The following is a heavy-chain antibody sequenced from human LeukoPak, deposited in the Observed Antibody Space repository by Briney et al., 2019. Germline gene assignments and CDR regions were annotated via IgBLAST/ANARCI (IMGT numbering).Heavy chain of an antibody. CDR1: GFTVSSNY. D-gene: IGHD4-17*01. V-gene: IGHV3-30*18. J-gene: IGHJ4*02. CDR3: AKEGYGDYYFDY. CDR2: ISYDGSNK. Sequence: GGSLRLSCAASGFTVSSNYMSWVRQAPGKGLEWVAVISYDGSNKYYADSVKGRFTISRDNSKNTLYLQMNSLRAEDTAVYYCAKEGYGDYYFDYWGQGTLVTVSS.